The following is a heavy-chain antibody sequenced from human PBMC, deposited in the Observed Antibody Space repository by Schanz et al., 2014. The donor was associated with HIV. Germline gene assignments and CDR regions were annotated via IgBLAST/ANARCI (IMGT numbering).Heavy chain of an antibody. CDR1: GFTFSNDW. CDR3: ARRSSDGGYYDN. Sequence: EVQLVESGGGLVQPGGSLRLSCAASGFTFSNDWMHWVRQAPGKGLVWVSGIIFNSGNTGYADSVKGRFTISRDNAKNTLYLQMNSLRDEDTAVYYCARRSSDGGYYDNWGQGTLVTVSS. J-gene: IGHJ4*02. V-gene: IGHV3-74*01. D-gene: IGHD2-15*01. CDR2: IIFNSGNT.